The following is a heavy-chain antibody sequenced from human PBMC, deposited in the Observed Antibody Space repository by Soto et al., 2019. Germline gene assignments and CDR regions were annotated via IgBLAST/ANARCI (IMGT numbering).Heavy chain of an antibody. Sequence: GGSLRLSCAASGFTFSSYAMHWVRQAPGKGLEWVAVISYDGSNKYYADSVKGRFTISRDNSKNTLYLQMNSLRAEDTAVYYCARDGLGGYFDYWGQGTLGTVSS. CDR2: ISYDGSNK. D-gene: IGHD3-16*01. CDR3: ARDGLGGYFDY. V-gene: IGHV3-30-3*01. CDR1: GFTFSSYA. J-gene: IGHJ4*02.